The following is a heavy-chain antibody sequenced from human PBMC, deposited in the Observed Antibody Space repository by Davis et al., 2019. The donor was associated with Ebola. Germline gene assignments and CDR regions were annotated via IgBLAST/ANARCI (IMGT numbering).Heavy chain of an antibody. CDR2: ISWNSGSI. V-gene: IGHV3-9*01. CDR3: AKDISVEIWHLGEFDY. J-gene: IGHJ4*02. Sequence: GGSLRLSCSASGFTFSSYAMNWVRQAPGKGLEWVSGISWNSGSIGYADSVKGRFTISRDNAKNSLYLQMNSLRAEDTALYYCAKDISVEIWHLGEFDYWGQGTLVTVSS. CDR1: GFTFSSYA. D-gene: IGHD3-16*01.